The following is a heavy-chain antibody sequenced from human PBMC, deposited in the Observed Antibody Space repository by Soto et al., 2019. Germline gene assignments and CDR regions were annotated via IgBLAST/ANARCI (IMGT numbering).Heavy chain of an antibody. D-gene: IGHD6-13*01. Sequence: GGSLRLSCTASGFTFGDYAMSWFRQAPGKGLEWVGFIRSKAYGGTTEYAASVKGRFTISRDDSKSIAYLQMNSLKTEDTAVYYCTRAPALGQQELYYFDYWGQGTLVTVSS. CDR3: TRAPALGQQELYYFDY. CDR2: IRSKAYGGTT. CDR1: GFTFGDYA. J-gene: IGHJ4*02. V-gene: IGHV3-49*03.